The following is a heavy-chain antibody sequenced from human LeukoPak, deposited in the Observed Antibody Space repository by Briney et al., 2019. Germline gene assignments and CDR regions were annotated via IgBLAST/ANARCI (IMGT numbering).Heavy chain of an antibody. CDR1: GFTFSNYA. CDR2: ITGSGGNR. CDR3: AKDPNGDYIGAFDFQR. D-gene: IGHD4-17*01. V-gene: IGHV3-23*01. J-gene: IGHJ1*01. Sequence: PGGSLRLSCAGSGFTFSNYAMIWVRQVPGKGLEWVSAITGSGGNRFYAGSVKGRFTISRDNSGNTLYLQMNSLRGDDTAVYYCAKDPNGDYIGAFDFQRWGQGTQVTVSS.